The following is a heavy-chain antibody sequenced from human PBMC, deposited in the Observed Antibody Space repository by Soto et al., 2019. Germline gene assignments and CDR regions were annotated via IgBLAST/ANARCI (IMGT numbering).Heavy chain of an antibody. CDR2: IKSDGSGT. V-gene: IGHV3-74*01. CDR3: ARDSTKWSFDL. Sequence: EAQLVESGGGLVQPGGSLRLSCVVSGFSFSNYWMHWVRQGPGKGLVWVSRIKSDGSGTIYADSVKGRFTISRDNAKNTLYLQMNSRRAEDTALYYCARDSTKWSFDLWGRGTLVTVSS. D-gene: IGHD3-3*02. J-gene: IGHJ2*01. CDR1: GFSFSNYW.